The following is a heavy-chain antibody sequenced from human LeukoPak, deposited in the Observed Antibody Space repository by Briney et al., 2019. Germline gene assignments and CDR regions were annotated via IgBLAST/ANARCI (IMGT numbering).Heavy chain of an antibody. Sequence: SETLSLTCTVSGGSISSYYWSWIRQPAGKGLERIGRIYTSGSTNYNPSLKSRVTMSVDTSKNQFSLKLSSVTAADTAVYYCARDLYPPRRIAAESGPGWFDPWGQGTLVTVSS. CDR1: GGSISSYY. CDR3: ARDLYPPRRIAAESGPGWFDP. J-gene: IGHJ5*02. V-gene: IGHV4-4*07. D-gene: IGHD6-13*01. CDR2: IYTSGST.